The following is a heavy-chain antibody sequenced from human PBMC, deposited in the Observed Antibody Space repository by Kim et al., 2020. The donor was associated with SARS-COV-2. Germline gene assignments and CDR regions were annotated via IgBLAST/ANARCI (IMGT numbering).Heavy chain of an antibody. J-gene: IGHJ3*02. CDR1: GGSISSSSYY. V-gene: IGHV4-39*07. CDR2: IFYSGST. Sequence: SETLSLTCTASGGSISSSSYYWGWIRQPPGKGLEWIGTIFYSGSTYYHPSLKSRVTISIDTSKNQFSLKLSSVTAADTAVYYCARVVYGSGSYYTPLDAFDIWGQGTMITVSS. D-gene: IGHD3-10*01. CDR3: ARVVYGSGSYYTPLDAFDI.